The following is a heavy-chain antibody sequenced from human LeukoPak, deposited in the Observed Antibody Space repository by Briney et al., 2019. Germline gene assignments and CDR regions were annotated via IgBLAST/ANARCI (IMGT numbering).Heavy chain of an antibody. CDR3: TTTVVIAPSDAFDI. Sequence: GGSLRLSCAASGFTFSNAWMSWVRQAPGKGLEWVGRIKSKTDGGTTDYAAPVKGRFTISRDDSKNTLYLQMNSLKTEDTAVYYCTTTVVIAPSDAFDIWGQGIMVTVSS. CDR2: IKSKTDGGTT. V-gene: IGHV3-15*01. CDR1: GFTFSNAW. D-gene: IGHD2-21*01. J-gene: IGHJ3*02.